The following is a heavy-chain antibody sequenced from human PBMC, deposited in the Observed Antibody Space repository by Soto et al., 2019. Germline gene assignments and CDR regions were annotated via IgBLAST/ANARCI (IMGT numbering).Heavy chain of an antibody. V-gene: IGHV3-23*01. CDR3: AKDRNYYDSSGYDY. CDR1: GFTFNSYA. D-gene: IGHD3-22*01. CDR2: IIGSGGST. Sequence: LRLSCAASGFTFNSYAMSWVRQAPGKGLEWVSTIIGSGGSTYYADSVKGRFSVSRDNSKNTLYLQMNSLRAEDTAVYYCAKDRNYYDSSGYDYWGQGALVTVSS. J-gene: IGHJ4*02.